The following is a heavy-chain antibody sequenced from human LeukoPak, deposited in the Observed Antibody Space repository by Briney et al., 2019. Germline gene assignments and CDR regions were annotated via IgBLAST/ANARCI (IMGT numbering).Heavy chain of an antibody. Sequence: PGGSLSLSCAASGFTFTTYSMNWVRQAPGKGLEWVSSISSTSGYIFYADSVQGRFTISRDNAKSSLYLQMNSLRAEDTAVYYCARENGDYADAFDIWGQGTMVTVSS. CDR1: GFTFTTYS. CDR3: ARENGDYADAFDI. CDR2: ISSTSGYI. V-gene: IGHV3-21*01. J-gene: IGHJ3*02. D-gene: IGHD4-17*01.